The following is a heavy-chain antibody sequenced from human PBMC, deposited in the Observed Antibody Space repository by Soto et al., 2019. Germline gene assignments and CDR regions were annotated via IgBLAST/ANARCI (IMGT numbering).Heavy chain of an antibody. CDR3: ARDSSVPGYSYGKFDY. Sequence: SETLSLTCTVSGVSVSTDGYFWTWIRQHPGKGLEWIGNIYYSGMTYYNPSLRGRVSISLDASESQFSLKLNYVTAADAAVYYCARDSSVPGYSYGKFDYWGQGALVTVSS. V-gene: IGHV4-31*03. D-gene: IGHD5-18*01. CDR1: GVSVSTDGYF. J-gene: IGHJ4*02. CDR2: IYYSGMT.